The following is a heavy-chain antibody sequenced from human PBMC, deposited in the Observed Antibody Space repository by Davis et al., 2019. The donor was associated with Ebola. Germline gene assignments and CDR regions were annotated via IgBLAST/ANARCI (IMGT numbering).Heavy chain of an antibody. Sequence: ASVKVSCKASGYTFTNNAIHWVRQAPGQRLEWMGWINVGNGNTDYSQKFHDRVTITRDTSARTVYMELTSLRSEDTAFYYCARDEFDYWGQGTLVTVSS. CDR3: ARDEFDY. J-gene: IGHJ4*02. CDR1: GYTFTNNA. V-gene: IGHV1-3*01. CDR2: INVGNGNT.